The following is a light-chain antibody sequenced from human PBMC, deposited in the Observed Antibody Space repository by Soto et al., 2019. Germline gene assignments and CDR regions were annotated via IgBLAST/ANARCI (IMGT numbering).Light chain of an antibody. CDR2: DTS. CDR3: QQYGSSPFT. V-gene: IGKV3-20*01. J-gene: IGKJ3*01. CDR1: QSVSSSH. Sequence: EIVLTQSPGTLSLSPGERATISCRASQSVSSSHLAWYQQKPGQAPRLLIYDTSSRATDIPDRISGTGSGTDFTLTISKLDPEDFAVYYCQQYGSSPFTFGPGTKVDIK.